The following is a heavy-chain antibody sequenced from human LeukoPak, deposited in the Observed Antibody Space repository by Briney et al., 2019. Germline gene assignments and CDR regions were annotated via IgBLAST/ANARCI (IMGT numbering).Heavy chain of an antibody. D-gene: IGHD2-2*02. CDR2: ISSSSSHI. CDR3: ANTILAGAL. V-gene: IGHV3-21*01. Sequence: GGSLRLSCADSGFTLSSYSMNWVRQAPGKGLEWVSSISSSSSHIYYADSVKGRFTISRDNAKNSLYLQMNSLRAEDTAVYYCANTILAGALWGQGTLVTVSS. J-gene: IGHJ4*02. CDR1: GFTLSSYS.